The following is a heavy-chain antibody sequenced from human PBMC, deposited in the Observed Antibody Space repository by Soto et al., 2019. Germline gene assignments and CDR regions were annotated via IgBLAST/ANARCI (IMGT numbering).Heavy chain of an antibody. V-gene: IGHV4-4*07. D-gene: IGHD6-19*01. CDR1: GADINAYS. CDR3: ARDREAGYNFYYGMDV. CDR2: IYTSASI. J-gene: IGHJ6*02. Sequence: SETLSVTCSVSGADINAYSWTWIRQPAGKGLEWIGRIYTSASINYNPSLKGRVTLSVDTSTNQVSLRLASVTAADTAIYYCARDREAGYNFYYGMDVWGQGTTVTVSS.